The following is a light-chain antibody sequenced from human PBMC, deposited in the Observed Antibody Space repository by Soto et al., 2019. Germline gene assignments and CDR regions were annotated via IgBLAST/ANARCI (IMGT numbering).Light chain of an antibody. Sequence: QSALTQPASVSASPGQSITISCSGGSSDIGSHNLVSWYRHQPGRAPPLVIYEATQRPSGVSDRFSGTKSGNTASLTIAGLQADAEADYYCCSSVRNLSFPVLFGGGTKVTVL. J-gene: IGLJ2*01. CDR2: EAT. CDR3: CSSVRNLSFPVL. V-gene: IGLV2-23*02. CDR1: SSDIGSHNL.